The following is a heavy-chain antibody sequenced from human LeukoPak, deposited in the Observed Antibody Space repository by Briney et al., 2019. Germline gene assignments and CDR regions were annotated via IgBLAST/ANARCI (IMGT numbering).Heavy chain of an antibody. CDR2: FYYSGST. V-gene: IGHV4-59*08. D-gene: IGHD3-9*01. Sequence: SETLSLTCTVSGGSVSSYYWSWIRQPPGKGLEWIGYFYYSGSTYYNPSLKSRVTISVDTSKTQFSLRLSSVTAADTAVYYCARSRPPTNYDILTGSVHAFDIWGQGTMVTVSS. CDR3: ARSRPPTNYDILTGSVHAFDI. CDR1: GGSVSSYY. J-gene: IGHJ3*02.